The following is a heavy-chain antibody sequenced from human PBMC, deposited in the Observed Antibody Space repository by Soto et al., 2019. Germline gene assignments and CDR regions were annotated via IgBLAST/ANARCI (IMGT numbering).Heavy chain of an antibody. CDR3: AKWDGYGDH. D-gene: IGHD5-12*01. V-gene: IGHV3-23*01. CDR1: GFTFSSNS. Sequence: GGSLRLSCAASGFTFSSNSFTWVRQAPGKGLEYVSGISIGGDKTWHADSVKGRFTVSRDNSKNTVYLQMNSLRVDDTAVYYCAKWDGYGDHWGQGTLVTVSS. CDR2: ISIGGDKT. J-gene: IGHJ5*02.